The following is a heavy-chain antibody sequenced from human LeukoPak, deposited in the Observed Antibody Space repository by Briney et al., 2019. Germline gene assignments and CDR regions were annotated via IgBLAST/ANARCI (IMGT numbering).Heavy chain of an antibody. CDR3: ATCIIVVVPAAINEYFDY. CDR2: IRYDGSNK. J-gene: IGHJ4*02. V-gene: IGHV3-30*02. Sequence: GGSLRLSCAASGFTFSSYGMHWVRQAPGKGLEWVAFIRYDGSNKYYADSVKGRFTISRDNSKNTLYLQMNNLRAEDTAVYYCATCIIVVVPAAINEYFDYWGQGTLVTVSS. CDR1: GFTFSSYG. D-gene: IGHD2-2*01.